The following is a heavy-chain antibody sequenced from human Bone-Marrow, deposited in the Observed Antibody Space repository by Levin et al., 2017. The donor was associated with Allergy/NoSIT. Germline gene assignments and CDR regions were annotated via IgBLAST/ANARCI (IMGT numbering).Heavy chain of an antibody. CDR3: AKAWIQLYYFDY. CDR1: GFTFSSYG. D-gene: IGHD5-18*01. J-gene: IGHJ4*02. V-gene: IGHV3-30*18. CDR2: ISYDGSNK. Sequence: GESLKISCAASGFTFSSYGMHWVRQAPGKGLEWVAVISYDGSNKYYADSVKGRFTISRDNSKNTLYLQMNSLRAEDTAVYYCAKAWIQLYYFDYWGQGTLVTVSS.